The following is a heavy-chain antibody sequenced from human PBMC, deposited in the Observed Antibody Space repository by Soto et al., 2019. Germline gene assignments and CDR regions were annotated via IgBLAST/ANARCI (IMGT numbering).Heavy chain of an antibody. V-gene: IGHV3-23*01. D-gene: IGHD1-26*01. Sequence: EVQLLESGGGLVQPGGSLRLSCAASGFTFSSYAMSWVRQAPGKGLEWVSAISGSGGSTYYADSVKVRFTISRDNSKNTLYLQMNSLRDEDTAVNYCAKEGLKWELPINWFDPWGQGNLVTVAS. CDR3: AKEGLKWELPINWFDP. J-gene: IGHJ5*02. CDR2: ISGSGGST. CDR1: GFTFSSYA.